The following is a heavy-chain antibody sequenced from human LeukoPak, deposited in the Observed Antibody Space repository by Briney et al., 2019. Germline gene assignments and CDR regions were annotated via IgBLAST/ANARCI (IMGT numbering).Heavy chain of an antibody. CDR2: ISYDESNK. CDR1: GFTFSSYG. Sequence: PGGSLRLSCTASGFTFSSYGRHWVRQAPGKGLEWVSVISYDESNKYYADSVKGRFTISRDNSKNTLYLQMNSLRAEDTAVYYCAKPTRPYLNPTYWFDPWGQGTLVTVSS. J-gene: IGHJ5*02. D-gene: IGHD1-14*01. CDR3: AKPTRPYLNPTYWFDP. V-gene: IGHV3-30*18.